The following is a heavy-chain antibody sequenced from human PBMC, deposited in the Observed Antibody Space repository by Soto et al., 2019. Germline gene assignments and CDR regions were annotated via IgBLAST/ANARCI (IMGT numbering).Heavy chain of an antibody. J-gene: IGHJ3*01. CDR2: INPKSGGT. CDR1: GYAFTVYY. Sequence: ASLKGSCKGSGYAFTVYYVPWVRQSPGQGLGWMGWINPKSGGTNYARRFQGRVPMTGDTSISTAYMELGRLGSDDAALYFYRREWFDGGGQALDSWGKGPMVTV. V-gene: IGHV1-2*02. CDR3: RREWFDGGGQALDS. D-gene: IGHD3-10*01.